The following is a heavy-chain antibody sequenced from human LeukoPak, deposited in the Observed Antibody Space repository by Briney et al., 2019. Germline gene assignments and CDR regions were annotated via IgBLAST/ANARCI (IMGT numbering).Heavy chain of an antibody. Sequence: PAETLSLTCTVSGGSVTSYYRNWIRQPAGKGLEWIGRIYSSGDTNYNPSLKGRITISVDTSKNQFSLNLSSVTAADTAVYYCARDPFGSSLYYCGQGTLVTVSS. CDR1: GGSVTSYY. J-gene: IGHJ4*02. CDR2: IYSSGDT. V-gene: IGHV4-4*07. CDR3: ARDPFGSSLYY. D-gene: IGHD1-26*01.